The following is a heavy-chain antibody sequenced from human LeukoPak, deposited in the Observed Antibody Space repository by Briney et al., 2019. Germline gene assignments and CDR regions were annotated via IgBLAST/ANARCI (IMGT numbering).Heavy chain of an antibody. CDR1: GFTFSSYS. Sequence: GESLKISCAASGFTFSSYSMNWVRQAPGKGLEWVSSISSSSSYIYYADSVKGRFTISRDNAKNSLYLQMNSLRAEDTAVYYCARSDIVVVPAAIGFDYWGQGTLVTVSS. CDR3: ARSDIVVVPAAIGFDY. D-gene: IGHD2-2*01. J-gene: IGHJ4*02. CDR2: ISSSSSYI. V-gene: IGHV3-21*01.